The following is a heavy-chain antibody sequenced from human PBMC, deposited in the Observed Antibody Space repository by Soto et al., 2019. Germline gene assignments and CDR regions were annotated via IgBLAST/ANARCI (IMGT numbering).Heavy chain of an antibody. CDR2: IYYSVST. CDR3: ARSARLLWFGELLTDFDH. D-gene: IGHD3-10*01. V-gene: IGHV4-30-4*01. CDR1: GGSISSGDYY. J-gene: IGHJ4*02. Sequence: QVQLQESGPGLVKPSQTLSLTCTVSGGSISSGDYYWSWIRQPPGKGLEWIGYIYYSVSTYYNPFLKSRVTISVDTATNQFSLKLSSVTAADTAVYYCARSARLLWFGELLTDFDHWGQGTLVTVSS.